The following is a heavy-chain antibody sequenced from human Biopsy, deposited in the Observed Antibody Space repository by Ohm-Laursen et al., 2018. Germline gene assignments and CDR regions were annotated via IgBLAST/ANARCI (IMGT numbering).Heavy chain of an antibody. D-gene: IGHD1-26*01. CDR1: ADSFIGYD. V-gene: IGHV1-2*02. J-gene: IGHJ2*01. CDR2: MNPDSGGT. Sequence: GSLVKVSCKASADSFIGYDINWVRQATGQGLEWMGWMNPDSGGTNYAQKFQGRVTMTRDTSMSTAYMELNRLRSDDTAVYYCARGGLNYWYFDLWGRGTLVTVSS. CDR3: ARGGLNYWYFDL.